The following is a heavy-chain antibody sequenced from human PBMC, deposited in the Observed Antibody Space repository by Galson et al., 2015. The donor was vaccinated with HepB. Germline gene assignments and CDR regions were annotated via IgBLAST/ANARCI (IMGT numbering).Heavy chain of an antibody. Sequence: SVKVSCKASGGTFSSYAISWVRQAPGQGLEWMGGTIPIFGTANYAQKFQGRVTITADESTSTAYMELSSLRSEDTAVYYCARSADWNYDGAFDIWGQGTMVTVSS. CDR1: GGTFSSYA. CDR3: ARSADWNYDGAFDI. D-gene: IGHD1-7*01. V-gene: IGHV1-69*13. J-gene: IGHJ3*02. CDR2: TIPIFGTA.